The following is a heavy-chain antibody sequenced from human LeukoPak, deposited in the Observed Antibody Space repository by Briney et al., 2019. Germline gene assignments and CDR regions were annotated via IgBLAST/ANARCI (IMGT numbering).Heavy chain of an antibody. CDR1: GGSISTSNYY. CDR3: ARASYSYDINGWVPFDY. J-gene: IGHJ4*02. V-gene: IGHV4-39*07. CDR2: INHSGST. D-gene: IGHD3-22*01. Sequence: KPSETLSLTCTVSGGSISTSNYYWGWIRQPPGKGLEWIGEINHSGSTNYNPSLKSRVTISVDTSKNQFSLRLSSVTAADTAVYYCARASYSYDINGWVPFDYWGQGTLVTVSS.